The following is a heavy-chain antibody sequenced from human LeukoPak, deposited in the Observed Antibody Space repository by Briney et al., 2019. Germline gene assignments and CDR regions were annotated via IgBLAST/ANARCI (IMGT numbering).Heavy chain of an antibody. D-gene: IGHD2/OR15-2a*01. J-gene: IGHJ4*02. CDR1: GLTATDNY. V-gene: IGHV3-53*01. CDR3: ARTNTVYGDFDY. Sequence: PGGSLRLSCAASGLTATDNYFSWVRQAPGKGREWVSVIFPDGRTYHADSVKGRFTISRDRPKNTLLLQMNSLRADDTALYHCARTNTVYGDFDYWGQGILVTVSS. CDR2: IFPDGRT.